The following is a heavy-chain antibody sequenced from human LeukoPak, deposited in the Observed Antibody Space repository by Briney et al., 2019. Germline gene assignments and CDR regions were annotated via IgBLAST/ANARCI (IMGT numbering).Heavy chain of an antibody. CDR2: IYHSGST. CDR3: ARVRVFGVVIVRGFYYYYMDV. CDR1: GGSISSSNW. Sequence: PSETLSLTCAVSGGSISSSNWWSWVRQPPGKGLEWIGEIYHSGSTNYNPSLKSRVTISVDKSKNQFSLKLSSVTAADTAVYYCARVRVFGVVIVRGFYYYYMDVWGKGTTVTVSS. J-gene: IGHJ6*03. V-gene: IGHV4-4*02. D-gene: IGHD3-3*01.